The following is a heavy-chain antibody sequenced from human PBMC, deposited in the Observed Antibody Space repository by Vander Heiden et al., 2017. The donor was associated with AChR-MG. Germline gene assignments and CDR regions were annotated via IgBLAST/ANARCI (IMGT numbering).Heavy chain of an antibody. Sequence: EVQLVESGGGLVQPGGSLSLSWAASGLTFSSYIMNWGRQAPGKGLEWVSYISSSRSTIYYADSVKGRFTISRDNAKNSLYLQMNSLRAEDTAVYYCARGGIVGATPFDYWGQGTLVTVSS. CDR3: ARGGIVGATPFDY. CDR2: ISSSRSTI. D-gene: IGHD1-26*01. J-gene: IGHJ4*02. V-gene: IGHV3-48*01. CDR1: GLTFSSYI.